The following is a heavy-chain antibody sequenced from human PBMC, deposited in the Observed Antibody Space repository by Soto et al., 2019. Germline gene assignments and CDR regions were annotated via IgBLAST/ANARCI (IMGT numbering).Heavy chain of an antibody. J-gene: IGHJ5*02. Sequence: EVQLVESGGGLIQPGGSLRLSCAASGFTVSSNYMSWVRQAPGKGLEWVSVIYSGGSTYYADSVKGRFTISRDNSKNTLYLQMNSLRAEDTAVYYCARSRRGEWAWFDPWGQGTLVTVSS. CDR3: ARSRRGEWAWFDP. CDR2: IYSGGST. V-gene: IGHV3-53*01. D-gene: IGHD3-16*01. CDR1: GFTVSSNY.